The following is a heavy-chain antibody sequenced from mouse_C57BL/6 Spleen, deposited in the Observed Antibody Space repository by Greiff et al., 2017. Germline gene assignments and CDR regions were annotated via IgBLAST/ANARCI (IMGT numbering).Heavy chain of an antibody. CDR2: IDPSDSYI. V-gene: IGHV1-69*01. CDR3: ARVNYYGTSYYFDY. J-gene: IGHJ2*01. Sequence: VQLQQPGAELVMPGASVKLSCKASGYTFTSYWMHWVKQRPGQGLEWIGEIDPSDSYINYNQKFKGKSTLTVDKSSSTAYMQLSSLTSEDSAVYYCARVNYYGTSYYFDYWGQGTTLTVSS. CDR1: GYTFTSYW. D-gene: IGHD1-1*01.